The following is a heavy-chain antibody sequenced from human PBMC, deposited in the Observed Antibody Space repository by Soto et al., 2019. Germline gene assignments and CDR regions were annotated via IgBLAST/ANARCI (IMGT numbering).Heavy chain of an antibody. D-gene: IGHD6-19*01. J-gene: IGHJ4*02. Sequence: EVQLVESGGGLVQPGGSLRLSCAASGFTFSSYWMHWVRPAPGKGLVWVSRINSDGSSTSYADSVKGRFTISRDNAKNTLYLQMNSLRAEDTAVYYCARRRGSSGWKTNFDYWGQGTLVTVSS. CDR2: INSDGSST. V-gene: IGHV3-74*01. CDR3: ARRRGSSGWKTNFDY. CDR1: GFTFSSYW.